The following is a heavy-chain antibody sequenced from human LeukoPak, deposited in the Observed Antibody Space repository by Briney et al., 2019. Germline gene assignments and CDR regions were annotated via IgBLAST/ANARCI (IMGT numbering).Heavy chain of an antibody. CDR1: GYSFTSYW. Sequence: GEYLKISCNCSGYSFTSYWIGWVRPMPRECVEWMGIIYPGDSDIRYSASFQGQVTISADKSISTAYLQWSSLKASDNAMYYCARQRAAAAHFDYWGQGTLVTVSS. D-gene: IGHD2-15*01. V-gene: IGHV5-51*01. CDR2: IYPGDSDI. J-gene: IGHJ4*02. CDR3: ARQRAAAAHFDY.